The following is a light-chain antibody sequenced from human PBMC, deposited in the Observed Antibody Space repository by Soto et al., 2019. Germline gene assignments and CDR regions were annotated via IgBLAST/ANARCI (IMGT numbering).Light chain of an antibody. CDR1: QSISSW. V-gene: IGKV1-5*01. CDR2: DAY. Sequence: DIQMTQSPSTLSASVGDRVTITCRASQSISSWLAWYQQKPGKAHKLLIYDAYSLESGVPSRFSGSGSGTEFTLTIRSLQPADSATYYCQQSYRTPITVGQGTRLEI. J-gene: IGKJ5*01. CDR3: QQSYRTPIT.